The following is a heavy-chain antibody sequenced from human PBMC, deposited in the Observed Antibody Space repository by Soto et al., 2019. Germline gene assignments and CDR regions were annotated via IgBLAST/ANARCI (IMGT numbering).Heavy chain of an antibody. CDR1: GFTFSTYW. D-gene: IGHD6-19*01. Sequence: EVQLVESGGGLVQPGGSLRLSCAATGFTFSTYWVHWVRQAPGKGLVWVSRINSDGRTTNYADSVKGRFTISRDNAKNTLYLQMNSLRAEDTAVYYCARGGGNSDWYSAFDIWGQGTMVTVSS. J-gene: IGHJ3*02. V-gene: IGHV3-74*01. CDR3: ARGGGNSDWYSAFDI. CDR2: INSDGRTT.